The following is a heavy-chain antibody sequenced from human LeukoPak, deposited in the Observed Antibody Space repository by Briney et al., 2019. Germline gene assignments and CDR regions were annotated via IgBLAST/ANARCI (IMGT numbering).Heavy chain of an antibody. CDR1: GDSVSSNSAA. V-gene: IGHV6-1*01. J-gene: IGHJ2*01. CDR2: TYYRSKWYS. CDR3: AKSASTLVATYWYFDL. D-gene: IGHD2-2*01. Sequence: SQTLSLTCAISGDSVSSNSAAWNWTRQSPSRGLEWLGRTYYRSKWYSDYAVSVTGRVTINPDTSKNQISLQLNSVTPEDTAVYYCAKSASTLVATYWYFDLWGRGTLVTVSS.